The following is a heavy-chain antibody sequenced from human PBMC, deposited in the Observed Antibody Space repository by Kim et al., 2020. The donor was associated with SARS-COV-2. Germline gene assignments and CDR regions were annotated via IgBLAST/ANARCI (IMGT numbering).Heavy chain of an antibody. CDR1: GFTFSSYA. Sequence: GGSLRLSCAASGFTFSSYAMHWVRQAPGKGLEWVAVISYDGSNKYYADSVKGRFTISRDNSKNTLYLQMNSLRAEDTAVYYCARDLDYYDSSGYDYWGQGTLVTVSS. J-gene: IGHJ4*02. V-gene: IGHV3-30-3*01. CDR2: ISYDGSNK. D-gene: IGHD3-22*01. CDR3: ARDLDYYDSSGYDY.